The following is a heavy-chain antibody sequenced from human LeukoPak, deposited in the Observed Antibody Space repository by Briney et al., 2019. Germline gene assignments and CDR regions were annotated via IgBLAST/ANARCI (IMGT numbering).Heavy chain of an antibody. CDR1: GYTFTGYY. V-gene: IGHV1-2*02. CDR3: ARGHSSLRLYYFDY. D-gene: IGHD6-6*01. J-gene: IGHJ4*02. Sequence: ASVKVSCKASGYTFTGYYIHWVRQAPGQGLEWMGWINPNSGGTNYAQKFEGRVTMTRDTSISTADMELSSLTSEDTAVYYCARGHSSLRLYYFDYWGQGTLVTVSS. CDR2: INPNSGGT.